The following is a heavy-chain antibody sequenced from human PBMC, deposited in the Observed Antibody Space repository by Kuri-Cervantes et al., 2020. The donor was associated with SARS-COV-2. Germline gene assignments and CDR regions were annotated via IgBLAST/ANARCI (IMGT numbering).Heavy chain of an antibody. CDR3: ARHYDILTGRLLGGFDY. Sequence: SQTLSLTCAVYGGSFRGYYWSWIRQPPGKGLEWIGEINHSGSTNYNPSLKSRVTISVDTSKNQFSLKLSSVTAADTAVYYCARHYDILTGRLLGGFDYWGQGTLVTVSS. V-gene: IGHV4-34*01. J-gene: IGHJ4*02. CDR2: INHSGST. CDR1: GGSFRGYY. D-gene: IGHD3-9*01.